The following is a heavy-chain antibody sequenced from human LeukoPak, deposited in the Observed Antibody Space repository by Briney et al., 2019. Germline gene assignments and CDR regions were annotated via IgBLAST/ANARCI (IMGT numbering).Heavy chain of an antibody. CDR3: ARGYYYDSSGYYPKYCFDY. CDR2: IDPSGGST. D-gene: IGHD3-22*01. Sequence: ASVKVSCKASGGTFSSYAISWVRQAPGQGLEWMGMIDPSGGSTSYAQKFQGRVTMTRDTSTSTVYMELSSLTSEDTAVYYCARGYYYDSSGYYPKYCFDYWGQGTLVTVSS. V-gene: IGHV1-46*01. CDR1: GGTFSSYA. J-gene: IGHJ4*02.